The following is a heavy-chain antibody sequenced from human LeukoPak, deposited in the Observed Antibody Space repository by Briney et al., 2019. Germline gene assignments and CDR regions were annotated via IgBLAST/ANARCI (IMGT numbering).Heavy chain of an antibody. Sequence: SETLSLTCTVSGGSISSYYWGWIRQPPGKGLEWIGYIYYSGSTNYNPSLKSRVTISVDTSKNQFSLKLSSVTAADTAVYYCARVGYYYGSGSYPDAFDIWGQGTMVTVSS. CDR1: GGSISSYY. J-gene: IGHJ3*02. CDR3: ARVGYYYGSGSYPDAFDI. D-gene: IGHD3-10*01. V-gene: IGHV4-59*01. CDR2: IYYSGST.